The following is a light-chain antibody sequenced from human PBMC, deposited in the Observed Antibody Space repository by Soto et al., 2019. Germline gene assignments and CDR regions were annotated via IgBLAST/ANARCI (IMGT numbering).Light chain of an antibody. Sequence: EIVLTQSPGTLSLSPGERATLSCRASQSVTSTYFAWYQQKPGQAPRLLIYGASSRATGVPDRFSGSGSGTDFTLIISRLEPENFAVYYCHQYGRSAITCGQGHRLDMK. J-gene: IGKJ5*01. V-gene: IGKV3-20*01. CDR2: GAS. CDR3: HQYGRSAIT. CDR1: QSVTSTY.